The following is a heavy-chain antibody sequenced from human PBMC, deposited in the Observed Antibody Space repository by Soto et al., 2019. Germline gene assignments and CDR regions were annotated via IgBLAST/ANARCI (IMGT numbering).Heavy chain of an antibody. D-gene: IGHD1-26*01. CDR2: IWYDGSNK. CDR1: GFTFSSYG. J-gene: IGHJ4*02. V-gene: IGHV3-33*01. Sequence: GGSLRLSCAASGFTFSSYGMHWVRQAPGKGLEWVAVIWYDGSNKYYADSVKGRFTISRDNSKNTLYLQMNSLRAEDTAVYYCARDSSKMESGSFDYWGQGTLVTVSS. CDR3: ARDSSKMESGSFDY.